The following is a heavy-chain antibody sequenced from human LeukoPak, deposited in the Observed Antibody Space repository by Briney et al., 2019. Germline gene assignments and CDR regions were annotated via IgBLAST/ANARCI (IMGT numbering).Heavy chain of an antibody. CDR3: AKDLVTIFGVVYYYMDV. CDR2: IRYDGSNK. V-gene: IGHV3-30*02. CDR1: GFTFSSYG. J-gene: IGHJ6*03. D-gene: IGHD3-3*01. Sequence: GGSLRLSCAASGFTFSSYGMHWVRQAPGKGLEWVAFIRYDGSNKYYADSVKGRFTISRDNSKNTLYLQMNSLRAEDTAVYYCAKDLVTIFGVVYYYMDVWGKGTTVTVSS.